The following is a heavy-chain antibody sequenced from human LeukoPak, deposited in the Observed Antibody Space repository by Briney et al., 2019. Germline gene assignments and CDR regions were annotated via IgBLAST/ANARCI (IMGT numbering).Heavy chain of an antibody. Sequence: SETLSLTCAVSGYSISSGYYWGWIRPPPGKGLEWIGSIYHSGSTYYNPSLKSRVTISVDTSKNQFSLKLSSVTAADTAVYYCARQESDFDYWGQGTLVTVSS. CDR2: IYHSGST. V-gene: IGHV4-38-2*01. CDR3: ARQESDFDY. D-gene: IGHD3-10*01. J-gene: IGHJ4*02. CDR1: GYSISSGYY.